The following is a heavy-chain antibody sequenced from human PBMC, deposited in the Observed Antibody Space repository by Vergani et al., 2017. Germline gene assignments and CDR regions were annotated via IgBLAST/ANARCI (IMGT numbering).Heavy chain of an antibody. V-gene: IGHV1-3*01. J-gene: IGHJ4*02. CDR1: GYTFTSYA. CDR2: INAGNGNT. Sequence: QVQLVQSGAEVKKPGASVKVSCKASGYTFTSYAMHWVRQAPGQRLEWMGWINAGNGNTKYSQKFQGRVTITRDTSASTAYMELSSLRSEDPAVYYCARDRGIIAVAGNLVYWGQGTLVTVSS. D-gene: IGHD6-19*01. CDR3: ARDRGIIAVAGNLVY.